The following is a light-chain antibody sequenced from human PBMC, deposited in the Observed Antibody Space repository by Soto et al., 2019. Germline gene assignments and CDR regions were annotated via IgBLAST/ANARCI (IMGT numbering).Light chain of an antibody. V-gene: IGKV3-20*01. CDR3: QQYGSSPRT. CDR1: QSVNSSY. Sequence: EIVLTQSPATLSLSPGERATLSFRASQSVNSSYLAWYQLKPGQAPRLLIYGGSRRATGRPDRFSGSGSGTDFTLTVGRLDPEDFAVYFCQQYGSSPRTLGQGTKVDIK. J-gene: IGKJ1*01. CDR2: GGS.